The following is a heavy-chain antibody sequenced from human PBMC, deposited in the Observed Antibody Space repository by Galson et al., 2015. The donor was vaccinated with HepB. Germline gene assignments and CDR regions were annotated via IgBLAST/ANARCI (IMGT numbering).Heavy chain of an antibody. D-gene: IGHD3-22*01. J-gene: IGHJ5*02. CDR1: GFAFSSYA. Sequence: SLRLSCAASGFAFSSYAMSWVRQAPGKGLEWVSAISGSGGSTYYADSVKGRFTISRDNSKNTLYLQMNSLRAEDTAVYYCAKYYYDSSGYYYGPNWFDPWGQGTLVTVSS. CDR2: ISGSGGST. CDR3: AKYYYDSSGYYYGPNWFDP. V-gene: IGHV3-23*01.